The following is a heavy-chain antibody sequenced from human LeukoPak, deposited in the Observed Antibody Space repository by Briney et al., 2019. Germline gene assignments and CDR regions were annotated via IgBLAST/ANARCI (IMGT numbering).Heavy chain of an antibody. J-gene: IGHJ3*02. CDR2: IKSKTDGGTT. V-gene: IGHV3-15*01. CDR1: GFTFNNAW. CDR3: TIDPLVATIWRLSDAFDI. Sequence: GGSLRLSCAASGFTFNNAWMSWVRQAPGKGLEWVGRIKSKTDGGTTDYAAPVKGRFTISRDDSKNTLYLQMNSLKTEDTAVYYCTIDPLVATIWRLSDAFDIWGQGTMVTVSS. D-gene: IGHD5-12*01.